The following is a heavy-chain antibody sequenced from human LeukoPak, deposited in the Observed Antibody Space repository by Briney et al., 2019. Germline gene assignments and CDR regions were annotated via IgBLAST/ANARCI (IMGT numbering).Heavy chain of an antibody. CDR1: GGSISSSSYY. CDR2: VYYSGSI. D-gene: IGHD6-13*01. Sequence: PSETLSLTCTVSGGSISSSSYYWGWIRQPPGKGLEWIGSVYYSGSIYYNPSLKSRVTISVDTSKNQFSLKLSSVTAVDTAVYYCASGYSSSWTEYFQHWGQGTLVTVSS. V-gene: IGHV4-39*07. CDR3: ASGYSSSWTEYFQH. J-gene: IGHJ1*01.